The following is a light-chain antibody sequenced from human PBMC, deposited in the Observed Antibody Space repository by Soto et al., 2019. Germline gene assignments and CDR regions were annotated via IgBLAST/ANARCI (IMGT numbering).Light chain of an antibody. Sequence: ILLTQSPCTLSLSAGERATLSCRASQSVGRKYLAWYQQKPGHAPSLLIYGASSRATGIPDMLSGSGSGTDFTLTISRLEPEDSAVYYCQQYKTWPLFGQGTRLEIK. V-gene: IGKV3-20*01. CDR2: GAS. J-gene: IGKJ5*01. CDR1: QSVGRKY. CDR3: QQYKTWPL.